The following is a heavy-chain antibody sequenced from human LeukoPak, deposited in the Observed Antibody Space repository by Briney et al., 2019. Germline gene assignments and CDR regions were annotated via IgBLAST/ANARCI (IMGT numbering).Heavy chain of an antibody. Sequence: GGSLRLSCAASGLTFGNYGMHWVRQAPGKGLEWVAYIWYNGANTDYADSVKGRFNVSRDNSNNMMYLQMSSLRVEDTAVYFCARDGYNMYYNWGQQTLVTVSS. D-gene: IGHD5-24*01. V-gene: IGHV3-33*01. CDR3: ARDGYNMYYN. J-gene: IGHJ4*02. CDR2: IWYNGANT. CDR1: GLTFGNYG.